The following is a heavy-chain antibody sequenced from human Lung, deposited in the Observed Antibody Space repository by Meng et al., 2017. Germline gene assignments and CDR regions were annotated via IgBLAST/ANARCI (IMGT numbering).Heavy chain of an antibody. D-gene: IGHD4-17*01. CDR1: GGSFSDYY. CDR3: ARGPTTMTHDFDY. J-gene: IGHJ4*02. Sequence: QVQLPQVGACVLKPSETLPLTCVVSGGSFSDYYWSWIRQPPGKGLEWIGEINHSGSTNYNPSLESRATISVDTSQNNLSLKLSSVTAADSAVYYCARGPTTMTHDFDYWGQGTLVTVSS. CDR2: INHSGST. V-gene: IGHV4-34*01.